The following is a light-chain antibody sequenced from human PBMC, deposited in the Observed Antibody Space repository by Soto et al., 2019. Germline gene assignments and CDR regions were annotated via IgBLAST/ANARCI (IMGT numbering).Light chain of an antibody. CDR3: GTWDSSLSAWV. J-gene: IGLJ3*02. CDR1: SSNIGNNY. V-gene: IGLV1-51*02. Sequence: QSVLTQPPSVSAAPGQKVTISCFGSSSNIGNNYVSWYQQLPGTAPKLLIYENNKRPSGIPDRFSGSKSGTSATLGITGLQTGDEADYYCGTWDSSLSAWVFGGGTKLTVL. CDR2: ENN.